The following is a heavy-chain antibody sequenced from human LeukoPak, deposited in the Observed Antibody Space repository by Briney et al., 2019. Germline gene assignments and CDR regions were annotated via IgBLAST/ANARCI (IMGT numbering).Heavy chain of an antibody. CDR1: GGSISSYY. Sequence: SETLSLTCTVSGGSISSYYWSWIRQPAGKGLEWIGRIYTSGSTNYNPSLKSRVTMSVDTSKNQFSLKLSSVTAADTAVYYCARLPRLGYYDSSGYWTFDYWGQGTLVTVSS. CDR2: IYTSGST. J-gene: IGHJ4*02. CDR3: ARLPRLGYYDSSGYWTFDY. D-gene: IGHD3-22*01. V-gene: IGHV4-4*07.